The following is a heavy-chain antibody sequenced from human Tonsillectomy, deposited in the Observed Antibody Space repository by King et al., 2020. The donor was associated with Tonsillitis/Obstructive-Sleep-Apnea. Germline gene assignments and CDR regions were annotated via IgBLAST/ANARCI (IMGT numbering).Heavy chain of an antibody. CDR2: IKQDGSEK. CDR1: GFIFSSYW. D-gene: IGHD2-2*01. CDR3: ARVPPGFDCSSTSCYGGGFDI. V-gene: IGHV3-7*03. Sequence: VQLVESGGGLVQPGGSLRLSCAASGFIFSSYWMSWVRQAPGKGLEWVANIKQDGSEKYYVDSVKGRFTISRDNAKNSLYLQMNSLRVEDTAVYYCARVPPGFDCSSTSCYGGGFDIWGQGTMVTVSS. J-gene: IGHJ3*02.